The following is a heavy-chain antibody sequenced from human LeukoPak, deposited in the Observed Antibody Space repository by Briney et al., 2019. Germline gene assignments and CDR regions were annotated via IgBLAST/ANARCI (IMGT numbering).Heavy chain of an antibody. D-gene: IGHD3-10*01. CDR2: INHSGST. CDR1: GGSFSGYY. CDR3: ARDPPERYYYGSGSYRNDAFDI. Sequence: PTETLSLTCAVYGGSFSGYYWSWIRQPPGQGLEWIGEINHSGSTNYNPSLKSRVTISVDTSKNQFSLKLSSATAADTAVYYCARDPPERYYYGSGSYRNDAFDIWGQGTMVTVSS. J-gene: IGHJ3*02. V-gene: IGHV4-34*01.